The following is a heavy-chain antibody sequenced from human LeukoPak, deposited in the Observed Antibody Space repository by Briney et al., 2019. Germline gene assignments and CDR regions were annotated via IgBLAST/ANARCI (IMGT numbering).Heavy chain of an antibody. CDR2: IYYSGST. CDR1: GGSISSYY. Sequence: SETLSLTCTVSGGSISSYYWSWIRQPPGKGLEWIGYIYYSGSTNYNPSLKSQVTISVDTSKNQFSLKLSSVTAADTAVYYCARVWFGELLYNWFDPWGQGTLVTVSS. CDR3: ARVWFGELLYNWFDP. D-gene: IGHD3-10*01. J-gene: IGHJ5*02. V-gene: IGHV4-59*01.